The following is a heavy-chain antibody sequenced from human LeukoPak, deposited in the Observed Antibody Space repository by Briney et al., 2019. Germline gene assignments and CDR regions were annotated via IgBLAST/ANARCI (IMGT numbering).Heavy chain of an antibody. Sequence: GGSLRLSCAVSGFTFSNYEMNWVRQAPGKGLEWVGRTRNKANSYTTEYAASVKGRFTISRDDSKNSLYLQMNSLKAEDTAVYYCARVLPAASSPANAFDIWGQGTMVTVSS. V-gene: IGHV3-72*01. CDR2: TRNKANSYTT. J-gene: IGHJ3*02. CDR3: ARVLPAASSPANAFDI. CDR1: GFTFSNYE. D-gene: IGHD2-2*01.